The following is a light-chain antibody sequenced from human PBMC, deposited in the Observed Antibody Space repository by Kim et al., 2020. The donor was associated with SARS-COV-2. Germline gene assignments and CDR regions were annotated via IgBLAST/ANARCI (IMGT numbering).Light chain of an antibody. CDR1: QAITGY. CDR3: QETFTTPPYI. Sequence: DIQMTQSLSSLSASVGDRVTITCRASQAITGYVNWYQQKPGKAPKLLIYGVSSLQSGVPSRFVGSGSGTDFALTISGLEPEDFATYYCQETFTTPPYIFGQGTKLEI. J-gene: IGKJ2*01. V-gene: IGKV1-39*01. CDR2: GVS.